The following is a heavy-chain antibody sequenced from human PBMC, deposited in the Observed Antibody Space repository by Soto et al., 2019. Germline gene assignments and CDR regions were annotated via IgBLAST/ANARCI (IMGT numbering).Heavy chain of an antibody. CDR3: AGFSMVRGVGPYYYYMDV. CDR2: IYYSGST. J-gene: IGHJ6*03. Sequence: PEETLSLTCTVSGVSISSSSYYWGWIRQPPGKGLEWIGSIYYSGSTYYNPSLKSRVTISVDTSKNQFSLKLSSVTAADTAVYYCAGFSMVRGVGPYYYYMDVWGKGTTVTVSS. D-gene: IGHD3-10*01. V-gene: IGHV4-39*01. CDR1: GVSISSSSYY.